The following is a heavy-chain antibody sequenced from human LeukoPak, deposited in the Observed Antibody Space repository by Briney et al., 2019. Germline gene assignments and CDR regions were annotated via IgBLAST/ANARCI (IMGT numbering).Heavy chain of an antibody. CDR3: ASRYTSGTYYSDY. J-gene: IGHJ4*02. CDR1: GGSISSVGYY. CDR2: IYYSGST. V-gene: IGHV4-31*01. Sequence: PSQTLSLTCTVSGGSISSVGYYWTWIRQHPVKGLEWIGYIYYSGSTYYNPSLKSQLTISVDTSKDQFSLRLSSVTAADTAVYYCASRYTSGTYYSDYWGPGTLVTVSS. D-gene: IGHD3-10*01.